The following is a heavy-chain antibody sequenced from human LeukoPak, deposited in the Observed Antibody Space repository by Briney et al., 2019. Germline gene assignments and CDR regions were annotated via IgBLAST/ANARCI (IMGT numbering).Heavy chain of an antibody. CDR1: GFTFNYYQ. Sequence: PGGSLRLSCAAAGFTFNYYQMNWVRQAPGKGLEWISYISGSGSTTYFADSVKGRFTISRDNAKKSMYLQMNSLRDEDTAVYYCARGVCSGGRCHFDYWGQGTLVTVSS. D-gene: IGHD2-15*01. J-gene: IGHJ4*02. CDR2: ISGSGSTT. V-gene: IGHV3-48*03. CDR3: ARGVCSGGRCHFDY.